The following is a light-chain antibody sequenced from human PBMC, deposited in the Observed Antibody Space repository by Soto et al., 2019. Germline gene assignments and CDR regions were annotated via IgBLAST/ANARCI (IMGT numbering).Light chain of an antibody. CDR2: TVS. Sequence: EIVMTQTPLSQPVTPGEPAFISCWSSQSLLNSDDGDTYLDWYLQKPGQSPQLLIYTVSYRASGVPDRFSGSGSGTNFTLKISRVEADDVGVYYCMQRIEFPLTFGGGTKVEIK. CDR1: QSLLNSDDGDTY. V-gene: IGKV2-40*01. CDR3: MQRIEFPLT. J-gene: IGKJ4*01.